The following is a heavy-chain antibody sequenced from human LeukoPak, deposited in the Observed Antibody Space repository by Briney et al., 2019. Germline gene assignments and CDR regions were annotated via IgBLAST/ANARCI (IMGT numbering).Heavy chain of an antibody. CDR3: ARRNCSGGSCYLSPSSWWFDP. CDR2: INHSGST. V-gene: IGHV4-34*01. D-gene: IGHD2-15*01. Sequence: SETLSLTCAVYSGPFSAYYWSWIRQPPGKGLEWIGEINHSGSTSYNPSLKSRVTIPVDTSKNQFSLKLSSVTAADTAVYYCARRNCSGGSCYLSPSSWWFDPWGQGTLVTVSS. J-gene: IGHJ5*02. CDR1: SGPFSAYY.